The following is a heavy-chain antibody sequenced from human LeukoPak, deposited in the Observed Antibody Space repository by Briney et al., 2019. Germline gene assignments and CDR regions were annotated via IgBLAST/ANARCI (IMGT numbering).Heavy chain of an antibody. CDR1: GGSISSYY. J-gene: IGHJ4*02. CDR2: IYYSGST. Sequence: SETLSLTCTVSGGSISSYYWSWIRQPPGKGLEWIGYIYYSGSTNYNPSLKSRVTISVDTSKNQFSLKLSSVTAADTAVYYCARVHSSGWYYFDYRGQGTLVTVSS. CDR3: ARVHSSGWYYFDY. V-gene: IGHV4-59*01. D-gene: IGHD6-19*01.